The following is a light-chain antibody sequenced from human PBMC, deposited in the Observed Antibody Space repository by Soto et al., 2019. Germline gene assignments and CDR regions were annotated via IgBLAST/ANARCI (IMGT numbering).Light chain of an antibody. CDR3: QQRSNWPLT. CDR1: QSVSSY. Sequence: EVVFTQSPATLSLSPGERATLSCRASQSVSSYLAWYQQKPGQAPRLLIYDASNRATGIPARFSGSGSGTDFTLTISSLETEDFAVYFCQQRSNWPLTFGGGTKVDIK. J-gene: IGKJ4*01. V-gene: IGKV3-11*01. CDR2: DAS.